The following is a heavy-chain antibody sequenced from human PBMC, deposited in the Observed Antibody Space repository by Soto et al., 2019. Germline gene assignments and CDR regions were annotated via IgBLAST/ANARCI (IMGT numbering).Heavy chain of an antibody. J-gene: IGHJ4*02. CDR2: ISGSGGST. CDR1: GFTFSTYA. Sequence: GGSLRLSCAASGFTFSTYAMSWVRQAPGKGLEWVSAISGSGGSTYYADSVKGRFTISRDNSKNTLYLQMNTLRAEDTAVYYCAKGSYCTNGICYNYWGQGTLVTVSS. D-gene: IGHD2-8*01. V-gene: IGHV3-23*01. CDR3: AKGSYCTNGICYNY.